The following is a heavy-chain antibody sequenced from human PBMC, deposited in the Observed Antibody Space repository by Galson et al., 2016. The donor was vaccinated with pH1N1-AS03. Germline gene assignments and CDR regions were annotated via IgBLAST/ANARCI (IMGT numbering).Heavy chain of an antibody. CDR2: LDAADGRT. J-gene: IGHJ4*02. CDR1: GYTLTELS. CDR3: ATIFGRLNYAY. Sequence: SVKVSCKVFGYTLTELSLFWVRQTPGKGLEWMGGLDAADGRTLSPEKFQGRVTITADESASTVNMELSGLRSEDSAVYYCATIFGRLNYAYWGQGTLVTVSS. V-gene: IGHV1-24*01. D-gene: IGHD3/OR15-3a*01.